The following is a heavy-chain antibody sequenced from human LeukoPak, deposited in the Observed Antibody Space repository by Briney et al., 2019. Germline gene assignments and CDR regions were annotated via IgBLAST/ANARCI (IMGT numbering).Heavy chain of an antibody. D-gene: IGHD2-2*01. CDR2: IKEDGSEK. Sequence: GGSPRLSCGASGFTFRAYWMSWVRQAPGKGLEWVANIKEDGSEKYYVDSVKGRFTISRDNAKNSVYLQMNSLRAEDTAIYYCARNARGPGDYWGQGTVVTVSS. J-gene: IGHJ4*02. CDR3: ARNARGPGDY. CDR1: GFTFRAYW. V-gene: IGHV3-7*01.